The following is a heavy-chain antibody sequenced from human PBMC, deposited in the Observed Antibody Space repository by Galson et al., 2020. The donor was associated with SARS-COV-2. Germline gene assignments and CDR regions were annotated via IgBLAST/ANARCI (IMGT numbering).Heavy chain of an antibody. CDR2: INSDGSST. Sequence: GGSLRLSCAASGFTFSSYWMHWVRQAPGKGLVWVSRINSDGSSTSYADSVKGRFTISRDNAKNTLYLQMNSLRAEDTAVYYCARDPDMRVGRTSYGMDVWGQGTTVTVSS. V-gene: IGHV3-74*01. CDR3: ARDPDMRVGRTSYGMDV. D-gene: IGHD1-1*01. J-gene: IGHJ6*02. CDR1: GFTFSSYW.